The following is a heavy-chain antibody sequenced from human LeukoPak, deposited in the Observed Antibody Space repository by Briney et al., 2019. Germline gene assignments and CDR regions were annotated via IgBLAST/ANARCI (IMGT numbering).Heavy chain of an antibody. J-gene: IGHJ6*02. CDR3: ARSNAMGV. CDR1: GFTFSSYW. V-gene: IGHV3-7*01. Sequence: GGSLRLSCAAPGFTFSSYWMTWVRQAPGKGLEWVANINQDGSERYYVDSVKGRFTISRDNAKNSLALQMNSLRAEDTALYYCARSNAMGVWGQGPTVTASS. CDR2: INQDGSER.